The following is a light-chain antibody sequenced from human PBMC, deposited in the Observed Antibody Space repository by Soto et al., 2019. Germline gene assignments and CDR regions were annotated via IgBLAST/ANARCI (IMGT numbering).Light chain of an antibody. V-gene: IGLV2-8*01. CDR2: EVS. Sequence: HSALTQPPSASGSPGQSVTISCTGTSSDVGGYNYVSWYQQHPGKAPKVMIYEVSKRPSGVPDRFSGSKSGNTASLTVSGLQAEDEADYYCSSYAGSNNFGVFGGGTKLTVL. J-gene: IGLJ2*01. CDR3: SSYAGSNNFGV. CDR1: SSDVGGYNY.